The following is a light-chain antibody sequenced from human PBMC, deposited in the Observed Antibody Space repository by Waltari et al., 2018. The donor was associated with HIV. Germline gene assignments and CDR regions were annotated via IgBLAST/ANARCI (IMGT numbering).Light chain of an antibody. V-gene: IGLV1-40*01. Sequence: QSVLSQPPSVSGAPGQRVTISCTGSTSNIGAGYDVHWYQLLPGTAPKLLIYTNTDRPSGVPGRFSGSKSDTSASLAITGLQAEDAADYYCQSYDSSLSASVFGGGTKLTVL. CDR1: TSNIGAGYD. CDR3: QSYDSSLSASV. CDR2: TNT. J-gene: IGLJ3*02.